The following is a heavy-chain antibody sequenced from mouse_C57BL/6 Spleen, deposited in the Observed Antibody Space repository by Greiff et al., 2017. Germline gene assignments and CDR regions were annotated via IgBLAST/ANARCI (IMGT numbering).Heavy chain of an antibody. CDR1: GFTFSDYY. V-gene: IGHV5-16*01. J-gene: IGHJ2*01. D-gene: IGHD2-5*01. Sequence: EVKLVESEGGLVQPGSSMKLSCTASGFTFSDYYMAWVRQVPEKGLEWVANINYDGSSTYYLDSLKSRFIISRDNAKNILYLQMSSLKSEDTATYYCARETVTFDYWGQGTTLTVSS. CDR2: INYDGSST. CDR3: ARETVTFDY.